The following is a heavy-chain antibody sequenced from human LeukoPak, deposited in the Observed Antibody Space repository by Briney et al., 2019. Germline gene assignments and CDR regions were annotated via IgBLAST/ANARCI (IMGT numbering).Heavy chain of an antibody. Sequence: GGSLRLSCAASGFTFSNYAMNWVRQAPGKGLGWVSVISGTGGSTHYADSVKGRFTMSRDNSKNTVYLQMNSLRAEDTALYYCAKDSGYCSGYTCPPVYWGQGTLVTVSS. V-gene: IGHV3-23*01. D-gene: IGHD2-15*01. CDR3: AKDSGYCSGYTCPPVY. J-gene: IGHJ4*02. CDR1: GFTFSNYA. CDR2: ISGTGGST.